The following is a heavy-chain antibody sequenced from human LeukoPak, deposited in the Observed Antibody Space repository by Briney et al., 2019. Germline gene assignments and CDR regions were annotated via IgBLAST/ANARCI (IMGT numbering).Heavy chain of an antibody. CDR3: AKDGTTTITFDY. CDR1: GFTFRSYA. D-gene: IGHD1-1*01. J-gene: IGHJ4*02. V-gene: IGHV3-23*01. CDR2: ISGSGGST. Sequence: GGSLRLSCAASGFTFRSYAMSWVRQGPGKGLERVSVISGSGGSTYYRDSVKGRFTISRDNSKNTLYLQMNSLRDEDTAVYYCAKDGTTTITFDYWGQGTLVTVSS.